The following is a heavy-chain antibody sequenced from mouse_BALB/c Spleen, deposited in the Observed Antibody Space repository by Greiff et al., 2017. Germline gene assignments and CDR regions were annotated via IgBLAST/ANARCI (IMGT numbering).Heavy chain of an antibody. D-gene: IGHD2-4*01. J-gene: IGHJ3*01. CDR3: VREGDYDGAWFAY. Sequence: EVHLVESGGGLVQPKGSLKLSCAASGFTFNTYAMNWVRQAPGKGLEWVARIRSKSNNYATYYADSVKDRFTISRDDSQSMLYLQMNNLKTEDTAMYYCVREGDYDGAWFAYWGQGTLVTVSA. CDR2: IRSKSNNYAT. V-gene: IGHV10-1*02. CDR1: GFTFNTYA.